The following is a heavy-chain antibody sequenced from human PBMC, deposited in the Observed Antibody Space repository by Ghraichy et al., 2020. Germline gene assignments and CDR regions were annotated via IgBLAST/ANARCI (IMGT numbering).Heavy chain of an antibody. CDR3: AREGMNIVVVPAAIYVY. V-gene: IGHV3-7*01. J-gene: IGHJ4*02. CDR1: GFTFSSYW. CDR2: IKQDGSEK. Sequence: GGSLRLSCAASGFTFSSYWMSWVRQAPGKGLEWVANIKQDGSEKYYVDSVKGRFTISRDNAKNSLYLQMNSLRAEDTAVYYCAREGMNIVVVPAAIYVYWGQGTLVTVSS. D-gene: IGHD2-2*02.